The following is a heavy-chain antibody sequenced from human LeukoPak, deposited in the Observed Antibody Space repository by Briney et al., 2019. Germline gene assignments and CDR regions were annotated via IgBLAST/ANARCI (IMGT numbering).Heavy chain of an antibody. D-gene: IGHD3-10*02. CDR3: ARDLHYYVAMDV. J-gene: IGHJ6*02. CDR2: ITFDAKHK. CDR1: GFNFNTYD. Sequence: PGRSLRLSCAASGFNFNTYDMYWVRQAPGKGLEWVAVITFDAKHKYCADSVEGRFTVSRDNSKNTLFVQMNSLTDDDTAVYYCARDLHYYVAMDVWGQGTTVTVSS. V-gene: IGHV3-30*03.